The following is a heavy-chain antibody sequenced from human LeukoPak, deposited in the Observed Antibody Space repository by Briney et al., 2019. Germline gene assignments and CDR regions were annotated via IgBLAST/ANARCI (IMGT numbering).Heavy chain of an antibody. Sequence: PGGSLRLSCAASGFTFSDYYMSWIRQAPGKGLEWVSYISSSGSTIYYADSVKGRFTISRDNAKNSLYLQMDSLRGDDTAVFYCAREQMGPNGYYFGMDVWGQGTTVTVSS. V-gene: IGHV3-11*04. D-gene: IGHD2-8*01. CDR2: ISSSGSTI. CDR3: AREQMGPNGYYFGMDV. J-gene: IGHJ6*02. CDR1: GFTFSDYY.